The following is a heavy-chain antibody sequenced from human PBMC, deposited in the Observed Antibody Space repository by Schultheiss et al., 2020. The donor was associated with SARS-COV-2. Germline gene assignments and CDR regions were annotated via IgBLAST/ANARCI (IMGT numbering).Heavy chain of an antibody. V-gene: IGHV4-30-2*01. D-gene: IGHD6-19*01. CDR1: GGSISSGGYS. Sequence: SETLSLTCAVSGGSISSGGYSWSWIRQPPGKGLEWIGEINHSGSTNYNPSLKSRVTISVDTSKNQFSLKLSSVTAADTAVYYCARNPVSSGWYWGIDYWGQGTLVTVSS. CDR2: INHSGST. J-gene: IGHJ4*02. CDR3: ARNPVSSGWYWGIDY.